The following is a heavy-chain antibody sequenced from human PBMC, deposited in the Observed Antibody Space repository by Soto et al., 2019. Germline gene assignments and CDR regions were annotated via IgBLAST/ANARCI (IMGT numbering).Heavy chain of an antibody. CDR2: ISYDGSNK. V-gene: IGHV3-30-3*01. Sequence: QVQLVESGGGVVQPGRSLRLSCAASGFTFSSYAMHWVRQAPGKGLEWVAVISYDGSNKYYADSVKGRFTISRDNSKNTLYLQMNSLRAEDTAVYHCARDQAGYYGMDVWGQGTTVTVSS. CDR3: ARDQAGYYGMDV. CDR1: GFTFSSYA. J-gene: IGHJ6*02. D-gene: IGHD6-25*01.